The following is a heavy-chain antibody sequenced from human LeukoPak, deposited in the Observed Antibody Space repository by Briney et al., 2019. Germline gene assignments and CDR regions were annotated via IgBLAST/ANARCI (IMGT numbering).Heavy chain of an antibody. J-gene: IGHJ4*02. CDR2: IHHSGTT. Sequence: SETLSLTCTVSGGSISSSIYYWGCIRQPPGKGLEWIGSIHHSGTTYYNPSLKSRVTISVDTSKNQFSLKLSSVTAADTAVYYCATYRLGAATFDYWGQGTLVTVSS. CDR3: ATYRLGAATFDY. CDR1: GGSISSSIYY. D-gene: IGHD6-13*01. V-gene: IGHV4-39*01.